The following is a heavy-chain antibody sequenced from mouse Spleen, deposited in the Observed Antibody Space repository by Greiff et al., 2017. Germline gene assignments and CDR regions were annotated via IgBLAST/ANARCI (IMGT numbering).Heavy chain of an antibody. V-gene: IGHV5-17*01. CDR3: ARTGGYDGDYYAMDY. CDR1: GFTFSDYG. J-gene: IGHJ4*01. CDR2: ISSGSSTI. Sequence: EVQGVESGGGLVKPGGSLKLSCAASGFTFSDYGMHWVRQAPEKGLEWVAYISSGSSTIYYADTVKGRFTISRDNAKNTLFLQMTSLRSEDTAMYYCARTGGYDGDYYAMDYWGQGTSVTVSS. D-gene: IGHD2-2*01.